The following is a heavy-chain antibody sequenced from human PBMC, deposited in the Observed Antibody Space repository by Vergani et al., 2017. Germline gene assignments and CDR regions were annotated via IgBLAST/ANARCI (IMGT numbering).Heavy chain of an antibody. CDR3: AREVTCSSTSCYSGAFDI. Sequence: QVQLQESGPGLVKPSETLSLTCTVSGSSISSYYWSWIRQPPGKGLEWIGYIYYSGSTNYNPSLKSRVTISVDTSKNQFSLKLSSVTAADTAVYYCAREVTCSSTSCYSGAFDIGGQGTMVTVSS. CDR1: GSSISSYY. CDR2: IYYSGST. J-gene: IGHJ3*02. D-gene: IGHD2-2*01. V-gene: IGHV4-59*01.